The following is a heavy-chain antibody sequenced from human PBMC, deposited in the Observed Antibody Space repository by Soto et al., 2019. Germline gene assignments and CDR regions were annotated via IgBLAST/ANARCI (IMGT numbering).Heavy chain of an antibody. CDR2: IKTDGTGK. V-gene: IGHV3-74*01. CDR3: ARDIAYSYAD. D-gene: IGHD3-16*01. Sequence: PGGSLRLSCAASGFTFSSYSMNWVRQAPGKGLVWVSRIKTDGTGKTYADSVKGRFTISRDNSKNTLYLQMDSLRAEDTAVYYCARDIAYSYADWGQGTLVTVSS. J-gene: IGHJ4*01. CDR1: GFTFSSYS.